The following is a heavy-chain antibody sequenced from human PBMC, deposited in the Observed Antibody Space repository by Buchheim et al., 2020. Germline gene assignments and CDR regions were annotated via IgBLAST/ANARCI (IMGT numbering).Heavy chain of an antibody. CDR1: GYIFTSFT. D-gene: IGHD3-10*01. CDR2: INPGSEKT. Sequence: VELVQSGTEVKKPGTSVKLSCKGSGYIFTSFTMHWVRQAPGQGLEWMGWINPGSEKTKYSQTFHDRITITRDIAADTPYMELSGLRAEDTAVYFCARGWFGDYWSQGTL. CDR3: ARGWFGDY. J-gene: IGHJ4*02. V-gene: IGHV1-3*01.